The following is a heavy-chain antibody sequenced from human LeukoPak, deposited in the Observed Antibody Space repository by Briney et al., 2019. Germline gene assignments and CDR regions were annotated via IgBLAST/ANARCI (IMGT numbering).Heavy chain of an antibody. J-gene: IGHJ4*02. CDR2: VFRTGGT. Sequence: SETLSLTCTVSSFCFTTDYYCGWIRQPPGKGLEWIGSVFRTGGTYYNPSLRNRVSTSLDMSKNQFSLSLHSVTAADTAVYYCSGERARTIVEFWGRGTVVTVSS. V-gene: IGHV4-38-2*02. CDR3: SGERARTIVEF. D-gene: IGHD3-3*01. CDR1: SFCFTTDYY.